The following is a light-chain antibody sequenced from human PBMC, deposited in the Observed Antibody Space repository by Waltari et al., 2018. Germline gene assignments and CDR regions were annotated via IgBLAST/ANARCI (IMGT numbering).Light chain of an antibody. CDR2: HAS. Sequence: DIQVTQSPASVSASVGDSVTITCRASETITGLLAWYQQKPGKAPKLLIYHASTLQTGVPSRFSGGGSGTDFTLTITGLQAEDSATYFCQQGASFPPTFGQGPRW. CDR3: QQGASFPPT. CDR1: ETITGL. J-gene: IGKJ1*01. V-gene: IGKV1-12*01.